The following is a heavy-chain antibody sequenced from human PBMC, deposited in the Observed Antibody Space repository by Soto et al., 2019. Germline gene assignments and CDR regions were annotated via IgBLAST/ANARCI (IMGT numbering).Heavy chain of an antibody. CDR3: ARPSNWNDPNYYYGMDV. V-gene: IGHV3-53*05. Sequence: HPGGSLRLSXVASGFTVSSNYMSWVRQAPGKGLEWVSVIYSGGSEYYADSVKGRFTISRDDSQNTLYLRMSSLRGEDTAVYYCARPSNWNDPNYYYGMDVWGQGTTVTVSS. J-gene: IGHJ6*02. CDR2: IYSGGSE. D-gene: IGHD1-20*01. CDR1: GFTVSSNY.